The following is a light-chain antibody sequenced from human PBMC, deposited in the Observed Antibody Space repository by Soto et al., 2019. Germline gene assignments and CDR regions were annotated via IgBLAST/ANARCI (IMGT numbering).Light chain of an antibody. V-gene: IGKV3-15*01. Sequence: IVMTQSPATPSLSPGERATLSCRASQSISTELAWYQQKPCQPPRLLISSASTRATGVPARFTGSGSGSEFTLTISGLQSEDFAVYYCQQGHNWPLTFGQGTRLEI. J-gene: IGKJ2*01. CDR1: QSISTE. CDR3: QQGHNWPLT. CDR2: SAS.